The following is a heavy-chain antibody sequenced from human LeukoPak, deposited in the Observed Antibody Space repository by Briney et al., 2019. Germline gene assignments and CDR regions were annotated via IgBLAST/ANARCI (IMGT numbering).Heavy chain of an antibody. V-gene: IGHV4-4*02. CDR1: GDSISSSNW. J-gene: IGHJ3*02. D-gene: IGHD2-2*02. CDR3: ARRQYPPGAFDI. Sequence: SGTLSLTCAVSGDSISSSNWWSWVRQPPEKGLEWIGEIYHSGNTNYNPSLKSRVTISVDKSKNQFSLKLSSVTAADTAVYYCARRQYPPGAFDIWGQGTTVTVSS. CDR2: IYHSGNT.